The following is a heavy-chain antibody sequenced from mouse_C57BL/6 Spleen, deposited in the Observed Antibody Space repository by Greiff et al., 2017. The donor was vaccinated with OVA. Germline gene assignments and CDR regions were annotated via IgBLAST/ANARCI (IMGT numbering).Heavy chain of an antibody. Sequence: VQLQQPGAELVMPGASVKLSCKASGYTFTSYWMHWVKQRPGQGLEWIGEIDPSDSYTNYNQKFKGKSTLTVDKSSSTAYMQLSSLTSEDSAVYYCARRGLVNFDYWGQGTTLTVSS. J-gene: IGHJ2*01. D-gene: IGHD2-10*02. CDR1: GYTFTSYW. CDR3: ARRGLVNFDY. V-gene: IGHV1-69*01. CDR2: IDPSDSYT.